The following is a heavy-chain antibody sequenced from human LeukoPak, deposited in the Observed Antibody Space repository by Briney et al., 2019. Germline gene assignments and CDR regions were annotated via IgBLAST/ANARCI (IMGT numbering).Heavy chain of an antibody. CDR2: MNPNSGGT. J-gene: IGHJ4*02. V-gene: IGHV1-2*02. D-gene: IGHD4-23*01. CDR3: ARGVGYGGNSGYFDY. Sequence: ASVKVSCKASGYTFTSYDINWVRQATGQGLEWMGWMNPNSGGTNYAQKFQGRVTMTRDTSISTAYMELSRLRSDDTAVYYCARGVGYGGNSGYFDYWGQGTLVTVSS. CDR1: GYTFTSYD.